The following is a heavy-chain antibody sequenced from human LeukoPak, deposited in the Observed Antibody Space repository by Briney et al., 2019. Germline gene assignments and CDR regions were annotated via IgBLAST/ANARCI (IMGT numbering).Heavy chain of an antibody. CDR1: GYTFTGYY. V-gene: IGHV1-2*02. CDR3: ARDGRPPKSYYYYYMDV. D-gene: IGHD1-14*01. J-gene: IGHJ6*03. CDR2: INPNSGGT. Sequence: ASVKVSCKASGYTFTGYYMHWVRQAPGQGLEWMGWINPNSGGTNYAQKFQGRVTMTRDTSISTAYMELSRLRSDDTAVYYCARDGRPPKSYYYYYMDVWGKGTTVTISS.